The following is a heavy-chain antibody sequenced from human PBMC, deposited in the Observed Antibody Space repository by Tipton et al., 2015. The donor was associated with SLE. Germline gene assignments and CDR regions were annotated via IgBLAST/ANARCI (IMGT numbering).Heavy chain of an antibody. D-gene: IGHD2-21*02. CDR1: GGSISRSTYY. Sequence: LRLSCTVSGGSISRSTYYWGWIRQPPGKGLEWIGSIYYSGSTYYNPSLKSRVSISLDTSKNQFSLTLSSVTAADTAVYYCARGADLGWFDPWGQGTLVTVSS. V-gene: IGHV4-39*07. CDR2: IYYSGST. CDR3: ARGADLGWFDP. J-gene: IGHJ5*02.